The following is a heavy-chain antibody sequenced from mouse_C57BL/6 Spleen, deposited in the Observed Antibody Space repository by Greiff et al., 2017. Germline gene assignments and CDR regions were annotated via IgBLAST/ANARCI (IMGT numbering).Heavy chain of an antibody. D-gene: IGHD1-1*01. J-gene: IGHJ2*01. CDR2: ISDGGSYT. CDR3: ARDRGYYYGSWYY. V-gene: IGHV5-4*01. Sequence: EVQLQESGGGLVKPGGSLKLSCAASGFTFSSYAMSWVRQTPEKRLEWVATISDGGSYTYYPDNVKGRFTISRDNAKNNLYLQMSHLKSEDTAMYYCARDRGYYYGSWYYWGQGTTLTVSS. CDR1: GFTFSSYA.